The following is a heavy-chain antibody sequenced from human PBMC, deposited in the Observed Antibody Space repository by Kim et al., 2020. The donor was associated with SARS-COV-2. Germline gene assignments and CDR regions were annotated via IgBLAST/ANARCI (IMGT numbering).Heavy chain of an antibody. CDR3: ARGPYRYYDFWSGYSYYFDY. J-gene: IGHJ4*02. V-gene: IGHV7-4-1*02. D-gene: IGHD3-3*01. CDR1: GYTFTSYA. CDR2: INTNTGNP. Sequence: ASVKVSCKASGYTFTSYAMNWVRQAPGQGVEWMGWINTNTGNPTYAQGFTGRFVFSLDTSVSTAYLQISSLKAEDTAVYYCARGPYRYYDFWSGYSYYFDYWGQGTLVTVSS.